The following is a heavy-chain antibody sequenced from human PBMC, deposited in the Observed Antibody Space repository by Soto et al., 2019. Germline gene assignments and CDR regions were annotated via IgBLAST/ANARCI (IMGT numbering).Heavy chain of an antibody. J-gene: IGHJ6*03. CDR3: ARDLNGVWYYYMDV. Sequence: GGSLRLSCAASGFTFSSYWMHWVRQAPGKGLVWASRINSDGSSTSYADSVKGRFTISRDNAKNTLYLQMNSLRAEDTAVYYCARDLNGVWYYYMDVWGKGTTVTVS. D-gene: IGHD3-3*01. V-gene: IGHV3-74*01. CDR1: GFTFSSYW. CDR2: INSDGSST.